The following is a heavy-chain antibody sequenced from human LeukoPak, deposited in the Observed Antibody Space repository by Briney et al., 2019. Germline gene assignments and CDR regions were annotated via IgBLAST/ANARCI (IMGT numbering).Heavy chain of an antibody. D-gene: IGHD6-6*01. CDR3: ARDGLPAARDI. V-gene: IGHV3-74*01. CDR2: INGDGSST. J-gene: IGHJ3*02. CDR1: RFIFSQFW. Sequence: AGGSLRLSCAGSRFIFSQFWMQWVRQVPGKGLVWVSRINGDGSSTNYADSVKGRFTISRDNAKNTLYLQMNSLRAEDTAVYYCARDGLPAARDIWGQGTMVTVSS.